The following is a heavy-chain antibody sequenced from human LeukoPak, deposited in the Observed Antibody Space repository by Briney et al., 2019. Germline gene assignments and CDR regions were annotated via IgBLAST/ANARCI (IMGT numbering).Heavy chain of an antibody. J-gene: IGHJ5*01. CDR3: ARGPLRYFDTYSSGWFDY. CDR2: INHSGST. V-gene: IGHV4-34*01. Sequence: SETLSLTCAVYGGSFSGYYWSWIRQPPGKGLEWIGEINHSGSTNYNPSLKSRVTISVDTSKNQFSLKLSSVTAADTAVYYCARGPLRYFDTYSSGWFDYWGQGTLVTVSS. D-gene: IGHD3-9*01. CDR1: GGSFSGYY.